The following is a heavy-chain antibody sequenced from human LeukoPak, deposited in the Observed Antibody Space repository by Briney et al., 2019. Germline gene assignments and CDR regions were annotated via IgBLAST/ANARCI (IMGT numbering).Heavy chain of an antibody. CDR1: GFTFSSYE. J-gene: IGHJ4*02. V-gene: IGHV3-48*03. D-gene: IGHD3-9*01. CDR2: ISSSGSTI. Sequence: GGSLRLSCAASGFTFSSYEMNWVRQAPGKGLEWVSYISSSGSTIYYADPVKGRFTISRDNAKNSLYLQMNSLRAEDTAVYYCARAGDILTGYSIYFDYWGQGTLVTVSS. CDR3: ARAGDILTGYSIYFDY.